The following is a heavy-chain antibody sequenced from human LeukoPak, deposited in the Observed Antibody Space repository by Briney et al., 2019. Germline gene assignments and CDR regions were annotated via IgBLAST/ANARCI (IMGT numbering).Heavy chain of an antibody. CDR1: GYTFSDTGWY. V-gene: IGHV1-2*02. CDR3: ARDGPAQMVEFDY. J-gene: IGHJ4*02. Sequence: GASVKVSCKASGYTFSDTGWYLYWLRQAPGQGLECMGWIHPKNGATAYAQNFQGRVAMTRDTSISTAYMELRRLRPDDTAVYYCARDGPAQMVEFDYWGQGTLVTVSS. D-gene: IGHD3-10*01. CDR2: IHPKNGAT.